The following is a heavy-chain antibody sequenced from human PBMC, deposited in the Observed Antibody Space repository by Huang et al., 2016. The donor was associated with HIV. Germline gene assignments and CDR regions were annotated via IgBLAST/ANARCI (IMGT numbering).Heavy chain of an antibody. CDR1: GFKFSNYW. CDR2: IKIDGRTT. V-gene: IGHV3-74*01. D-gene: IGHD2-15*01. CDR3: ARAGGFEI. Sequence: EEHLVESGGGLVQPGGSLRFSCEASGFKFSNYWMQWVRQALGKGLRWVSRIKIDGRTTDYADSVKGRFTISRDNAKNTLYLQMSSLTAEDTAIYYCARAGGFEIWGQGTVVTVSS. J-gene: IGHJ3*02.